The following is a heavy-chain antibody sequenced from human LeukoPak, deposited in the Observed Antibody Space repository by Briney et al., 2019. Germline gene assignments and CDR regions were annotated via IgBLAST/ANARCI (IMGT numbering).Heavy chain of an antibody. Sequence: ASVKVSGKASGYTFTGYYMHWVRQAPGQGLEWMGWINPNSGGRNYAQKFQGRVTMTRDTSISTAYMELSRLRSDDTAVYYCARDRSGSYTTYYYYYMDVWGKGTTVTVSS. J-gene: IGHJ6*03. CDR1: GYTFTGYY. V-gene: IGHV1-2*02. D-gene: IGHD1-26*01. CDR2: INPNSGGR. CDR3: ARDRSGSYTTYYYYYMDV.